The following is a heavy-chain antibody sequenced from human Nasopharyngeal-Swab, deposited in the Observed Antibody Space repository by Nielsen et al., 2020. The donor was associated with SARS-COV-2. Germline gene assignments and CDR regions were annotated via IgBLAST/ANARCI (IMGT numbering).Heavy chain of an antibody. CDR1: GGTFSSYA. CDR2: IIPILGIA. V-gene: IGHV1-69*04. CDR3: AREGGTRDGFDP. Sequence: SVKVSCKASGGTFSSYAISWVRQAPGQGLEWMGRIIPILGIANYAQKFQGRVTITADKSTSTAYMELSSLRFEDTAVYYCAREGGTRDGFDPWGQGTLVTVSS. D-gene: IGHD2-15*01. J-gene: IGHJ5*02.